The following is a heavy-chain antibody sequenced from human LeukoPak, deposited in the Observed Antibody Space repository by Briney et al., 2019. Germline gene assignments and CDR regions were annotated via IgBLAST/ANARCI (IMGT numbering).Heavy chain of an antibody. CDR1: GGSFSGYF. J-gene: IGHJ1*01. CDR3: ARGLLRYDSSGLQH. CDR2: INHSGST. V-gene: IGHV4-34*01. Sequence: SETLSLTCAVYGGSFSGYFWSWIRQPPGKGLEWIGEINHSGSTNYNPSLKSRVTISVDTSKNQFSLKLSSVTAADTAVYYCARGLLRYDSSGLQHWGQGTLVTVSS. D-gene: IGHD3-22*01.